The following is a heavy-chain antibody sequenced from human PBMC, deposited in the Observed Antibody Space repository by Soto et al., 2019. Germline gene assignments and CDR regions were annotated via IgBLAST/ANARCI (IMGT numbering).Heavy chain of an antibody. CDR2: IYYSGST. CDR3: ARVGGFGATTIDY. V-gene: IGHV4-30-4*01. CDR1: GGSISSGDYY. D-gene: IGHD3-10*01. J-gene: IGHJ4*02. Sequence: QVQLQESGPGLVKPSQTLSLTCTVSGGSISSGDYYWSWIRQPPGKGLEWIGYIYYSGSTYYNPSIKSRVTISVDTSKHHSSLKLSAATAEATALYYCARVGGFGATTIDYWGQGTLVTVSS.